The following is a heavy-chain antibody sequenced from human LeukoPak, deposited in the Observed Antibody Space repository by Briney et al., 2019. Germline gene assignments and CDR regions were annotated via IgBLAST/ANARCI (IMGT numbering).Heavy chain of an antibody. CDR3: ARGPMVYAIGYYMDV. V-gene: IGHV3-48*01. CDR1: GFTFSSYS. D-gene: IGHD2-8*01. Sequence: PGGSLRLSCAASGFTFSSYSMNWVRQAPGKGLEWVSYISSSSSTIYYADSVKGRFTISRDNAKNSLYLQMNSLRAEDTAVYYCARGPMVYAIGYYMDVWGKGTTVTVSS. CDR2: ISSSSSTI. J-gene: IGHJ6*03.